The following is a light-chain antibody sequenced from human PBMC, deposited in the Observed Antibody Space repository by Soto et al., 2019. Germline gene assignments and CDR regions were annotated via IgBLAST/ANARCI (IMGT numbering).Light chain of an antibody. CDR3: LQDYKYPRT. CDR2: GAS. CDR1: QAIRND. J-gene: IGKJ1*01. Sequence: IQMTQSPSSLSASVGDRVTITCRASQAIRNDLGWYQQKPGKAPKVLINGASNLQSGVPSRFSSSGSSTVFTLTFLSLHPEDFATYFRLQDYKYPRTFGQGTKVDIK. V-gene: IGKV1-6*02.